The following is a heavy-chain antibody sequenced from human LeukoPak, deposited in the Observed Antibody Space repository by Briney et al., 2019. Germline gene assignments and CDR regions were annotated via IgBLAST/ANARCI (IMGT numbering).Heavy chain of an antibody. J-gene: IGHJ5*02. CDR1: GGTFSSYA. D-gene: IGHD5-18*01. V-gene: IGHV1-69*06. CDR3: ARVGYSYGYSRGNWCDP. CDR2: IIPIFGTA. Sequence: SVKVSCKASGGTFSSYAISWERQAPGQGLEWMGGIIPIFGTANYAQKFQGRVTITADKSTSTAYMELSSLRSEDTAVYYCARVGYSYGYSRGNWCDPWGQGTLVSVSS.